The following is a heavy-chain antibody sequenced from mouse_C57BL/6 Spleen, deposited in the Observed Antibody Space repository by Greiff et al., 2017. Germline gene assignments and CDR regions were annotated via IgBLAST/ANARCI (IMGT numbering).Heavy chain of an antibody. CDR3: ADDGYPPFAY. J-gene: IGHJ3*01. Sequence: VHLVESGPGLVQPSQSLSITCTVSGFSLTSYGVHWVRQSPGKGLEWLGVIWRGGSTAYNAAFFSSLSNTKDNAKSQVFIKMNRLQADDTAIYYGADDGYPPFAYWGQGTLVTVSA. D-gene: IGHD2-3*01. CDR2: IWRGGST. V-gene: IGHV2-5*01. CDR1: GFSLTSYG.